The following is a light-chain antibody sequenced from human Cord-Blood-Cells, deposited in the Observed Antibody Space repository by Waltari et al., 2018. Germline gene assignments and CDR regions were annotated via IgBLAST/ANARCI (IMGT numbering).Light chain of an antibody. CDR2: EGS. Sequence: QSALTQPASASGSPGQSITISCTGTSSHVGSYNLVSWYQQHPGKAPKLMIYEGSKRPSGVSNRFSGSKSGNTASLTISGLQAEDEADYYCCSYAGSSTYYVFGTGTKVTVL. CDR1: SSHVGSYNL. V-gene: IGLV2-23*01. CDR3: CSYAGSSTYYV. J-gene: IGLJ1*01.